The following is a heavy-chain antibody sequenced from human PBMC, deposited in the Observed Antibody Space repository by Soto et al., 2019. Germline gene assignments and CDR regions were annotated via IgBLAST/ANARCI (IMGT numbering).Heavy chain of an antibody. J-gene: IGHJ5*02. CDR1: GFSLNTRAVG. CDR2: IFWDDDK. D-gene: IGHD4-17*01. Sequence: QITLKESGPTLVKPTQTLTLTCTFSGFSLNTRAVGVGWIRQPPGKALEWLALIFWDDDKRYSPSLKNRLTSTKDTSKNQVVLTMTNMDHVDTATYFCAHRPNYGARFAPWGPGTLVTVSS. V-gene: IGHV2-5*02. CDR3: AHRPNYGARFAP.